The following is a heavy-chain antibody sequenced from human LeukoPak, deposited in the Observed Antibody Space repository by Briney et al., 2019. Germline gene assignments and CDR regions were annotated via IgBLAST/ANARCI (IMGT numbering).Heavy chain of an antibody. D-gene: IGHD3-10*01. V-gene: IGHV3-74*01. CDR3: AREKETLLSITMVRGLIRRHYYMDV. J-gene: IGHJ6*03. CDR1: GFTFSSYW. CDR2: INSDGSST. Sequence: GGSLRLSCAASGFTFSSYWMHWVRHAPGKGLVWVSRINSDGSSTSYADSVKGRFTISRDNAKNSLYLQMNSLRAEDTAVYYCAREKETLLSITMVRGLIRRHYYMDVWGKGTTVTISS.